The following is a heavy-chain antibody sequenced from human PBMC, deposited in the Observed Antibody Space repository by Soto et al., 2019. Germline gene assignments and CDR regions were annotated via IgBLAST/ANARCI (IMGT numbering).Heavy chain of an antibody. CDR1: GGTFSSYA. J-gene: IGHJ6*02. CDR2: IIPIFGTA. D-gene: IGHD6-13*01. Sequence: GASVKVSCKASGGTFSSYAISWVRQAPGQGLEWMGGIIPIFGTANYAQKFQGRVTITADESTSTAYMELSSLRSEDTAVYYCARAHIPVSSWFKKEAYYYYGMDVWGQGTTVTVSS. CDR3: ARAHIPVSSWFKKEAYYYYGMDV. V-gene: IGHV1-69*13.